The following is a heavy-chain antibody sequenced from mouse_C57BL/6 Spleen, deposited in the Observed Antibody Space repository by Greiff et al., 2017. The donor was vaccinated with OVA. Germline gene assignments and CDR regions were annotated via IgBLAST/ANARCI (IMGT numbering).Heavy chain of an antibody. J-gene: IGHJ4*01. CDR1: GFTFTDYY. D-gene: IGHD1-1*01. Sequence: EVKLMESGGGLVQPGGSLSLSCAASGFTFTDYYMSWVRQPPGKALEWLGFIRNKANGYTTEYSASVKGRFTISRDNSQSILYLQMNALRAEDSATYYCARYYYGSGAMDYWGQGTSVTVSS. V-gene: IGHV7-3*01. CDR2: IRNKANGYTT. CDR3: ARYYYGSGAMDY.